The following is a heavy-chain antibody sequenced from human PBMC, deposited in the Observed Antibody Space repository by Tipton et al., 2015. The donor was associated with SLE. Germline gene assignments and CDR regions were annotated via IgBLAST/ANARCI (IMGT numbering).Heavy chain of an antibody. CDR3: ARGYYYDSSGVGAFDI. J-gene: IGHJ3*02. V-gene: IGHV4-61*02. Sequence: TLSLTCTVSGGSIISGDYYWSWIRQPAGKGLEWIGRIYSTGATNYNPSLKSRVTISVDTSKNQFSLKLSSVTAADTAVYSCARGYYYDSSGVGAFDIWGQGTMVTVSS. D-gene: IGHD3-22*01. CDR2: IYSTGAT. CDR1: GGSIISGDYY.